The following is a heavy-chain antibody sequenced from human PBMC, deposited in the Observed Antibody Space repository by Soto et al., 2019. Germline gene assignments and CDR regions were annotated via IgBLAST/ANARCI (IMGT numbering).Heavy chain of an antibody. CDR1: GFTFSSYW. D-gene: IGHD1-1*01. J-gene: IGHJ6*03. V-gene: IGHV3-74*01. CDR2: INSDGSRT. CDR3: ARIGTGYYYMDV. Sequence: GGSLRLSCAASGFTFSSYWMHWVRQAPGEGLRWVSRINSDGSRTTYADSVKGRITISRDNAKNTVYLQMNSLSAEDTAVYYCARIGTGYYYMDVWGKGTTVTVSS.